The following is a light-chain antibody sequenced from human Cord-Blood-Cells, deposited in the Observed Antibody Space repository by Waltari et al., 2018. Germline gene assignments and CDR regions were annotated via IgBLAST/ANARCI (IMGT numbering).Light chain of an antibody. CDR1: SGKSSYA. CDR2: LNSDGSH. CDR3: QTWCAGTVV. Sequence: QHALTQSPSASASLRASVKLPCPLSSGKSSYAIAWHRQQPEKGPRDLMKLNSDGSHSKGDGIPDRFSGSSSGAERYLTISSLQSEEEADYYCQTWCAGTVVFGGGTKLTVL. V-gene: IGLV4-69*01. J-gene: IGLJ2*01.